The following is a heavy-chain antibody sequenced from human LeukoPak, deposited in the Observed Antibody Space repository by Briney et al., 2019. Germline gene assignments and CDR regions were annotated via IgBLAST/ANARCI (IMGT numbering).Heavy chain of an antibody. V-gene: IGHV4-59*01. CDR1: GGSISSY. J-gene: IGHJ6*03. CDR3: ARLLGYCSSTSCYSPNLDV. Sequence: SETLSLTSTVSGGSISSYWSWIRQPPGKGLEWIGYIYYSGSTNYNPSLKSRVTISVDTSKNQFSLKLSSVTAADTAVYYCARLLGYCSSTSCYSPNLDVWGKGTTVTVS. CDR2: IYYSGST. D-gene: IGHD2-2*01.